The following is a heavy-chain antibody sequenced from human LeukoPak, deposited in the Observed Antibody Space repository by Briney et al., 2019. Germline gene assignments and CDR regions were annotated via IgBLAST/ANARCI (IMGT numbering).Heavy chain of an antibody. CDR2: ISSSGSTI. Sequence: GGSLRLSCAASGFTFSDYYMSWIRQAPGKGLEWVSYISSSGSTIYYADSVKGRFTISRDNAKNSLYLQMNSLRAEDTAVYYCARSLMNSVRPYYYYYYSMDVWGQGTTVTVSS. J-gene: IGHJ6*02. CDR3: ARSLMNSVRPYYYYYYSMDV. D-gene: IGHD1-7*01. V-gene: IGHV3-11*01. CDR1: GFTFSDYY.